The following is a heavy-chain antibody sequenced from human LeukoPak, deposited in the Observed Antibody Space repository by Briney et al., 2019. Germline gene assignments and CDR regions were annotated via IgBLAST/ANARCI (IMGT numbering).Heavy chain of an antibody. CDR3: TREGVATDY. CDR1: GFTFSGSA. CDR2: IRSKANSYAT. V-gene: IGHV3-73*01. D-gene: IGHD3-16*01. Sequence: PGGSLKLSCAASGFTFSGSAMHWVRQASRKGLEWVGRIRSKANSYATAYAASVKGRFTISRDDSKNTAYLQMNSLKTEDTAVYYCTREGVATDYWGQGTLVTVSS. J-gene: IGHJ4*02.